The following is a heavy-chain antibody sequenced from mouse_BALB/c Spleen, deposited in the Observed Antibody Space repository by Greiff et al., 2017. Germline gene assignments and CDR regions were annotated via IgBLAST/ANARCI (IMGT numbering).Heavy chain of an antibody. V-gene: IGHV5-17*02. CDR1: GFTFSSFG. Sequence: EVQGVESGGGLVQPGGSRKLSCAASGFTFSSFGMHWVRQAPEKGLEWVAYISSGSSTNYYADTVKGRFTISRDNPKNTLFLQMTSLRSEDTAMYYCARDYYGALAYWGQGTLVTVSA. CDR2: ISSGSSTN. CDR3: ARDYYGALAY. D-gene: IGHD1-1*01. J-gene: IGHJ3*01.